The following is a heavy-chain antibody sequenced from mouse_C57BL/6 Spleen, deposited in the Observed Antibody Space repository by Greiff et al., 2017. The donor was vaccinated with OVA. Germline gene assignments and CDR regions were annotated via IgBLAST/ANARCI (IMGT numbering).Heavy chain of an antibody. CDR1: GFTFSSYG. D-gene: IGHD2-5*01. Sequence: VQLQQSGGDLVKPGGSLKLSCAASGFTFSSYGMSWVRQTPDKRLEWVATISSGGSYTYYPDSVKGRFTISRDNAKNTLYLQMSSLKSEDTAMYYGARLDSNYAYWYFDVWGTGTTVTVSS. CDR3: ARLDSNYAYWYFDV. J-gene: IGHJ1*03. V-gene: IGHV5-6*01. CDR2: ISSGGSYT.